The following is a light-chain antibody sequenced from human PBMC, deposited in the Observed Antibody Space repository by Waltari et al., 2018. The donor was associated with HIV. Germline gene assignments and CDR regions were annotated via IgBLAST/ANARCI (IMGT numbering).Light chain of an antibody. V-gene: IGKV3-20*01. J-gene: IGKJ2*01. Sequence: EIVLTQSPGTLSLSPGERATLSCRASQSVTSAYSAWYQQKPGQAPRLLIYATSTRATGIPDRFSGSGSGTDFTLTISRLEPDDFAVYYCQQYGSSSYTFGQGTKLEIK. CDR1: QSVTSAY. CDR3: QQYGSSSYT. CDR2: ATS.